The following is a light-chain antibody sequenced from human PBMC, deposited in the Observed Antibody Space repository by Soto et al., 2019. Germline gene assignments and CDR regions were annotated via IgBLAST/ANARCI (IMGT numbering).Light chain of an antibody. J-gene: IGKJ4*01. CDR2: WAS. CDR3: HQYYTPQIT. CDR1: RSLLYRSTNNNY. V-gene: IGKV4-1*01. Sequence: DIVLTQIPDSLTLSLGETATIKCKSSRSLLYRSTNNNYLAWYQQKPGQSPKVIMYWASTRASGVPDRFSGSGSGTDFTLTIRNLQPEDVAVYYCHQYYTPQITFGGGTKV.